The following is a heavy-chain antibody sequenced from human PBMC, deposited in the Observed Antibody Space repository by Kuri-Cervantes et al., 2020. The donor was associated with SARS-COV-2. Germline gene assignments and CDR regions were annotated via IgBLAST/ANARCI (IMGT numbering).Heavy chain of an antibody. D-gene: IGHD5-18*01. CDR2: SYYSGST. V-gene: IGHV4-39*01. CDR1: GGSISSSSYY. Sequence: SETLSLTCTVSGGSISSSSYYWGWIRQPPGKGLEWIGSSYYSGSTYYNPSLKSRVTISVDTSKNQFSLKLSSVTAADTAVYYCARHRRGYSYGYLDYWGQGTLVTVSS. J-gene: IGHJ4*02. CDR3: ARHRRGYSYGYLDY.